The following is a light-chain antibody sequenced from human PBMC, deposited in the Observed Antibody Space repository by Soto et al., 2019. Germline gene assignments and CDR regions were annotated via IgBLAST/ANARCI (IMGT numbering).Light chain of an antibody. V-gene: IGLV2-14*01. CDR3: ISYTGSSTPYV. CDR2: GVT. CDR1: SSDVGVYNY. Sequence: QSALTQPASVSGSPGQSITISCTGTSSDVGVYNYVSWYQQHPGKAPKLMIYGVTERPSGVSNRFSGSKSGTTASLTISGLQAEDEADYDCISYTGSSTPYVFGTGTKVTVL. J-gene: IGLJ1*01.